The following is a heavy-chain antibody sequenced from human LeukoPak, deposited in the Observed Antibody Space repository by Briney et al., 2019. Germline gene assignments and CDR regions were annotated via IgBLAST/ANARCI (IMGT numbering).Heavy chain of an antibody. CDR2: ISSNGGST. J-gene: IGHJ4*02. CDR3: VKDIAAAGSHYFDY. CDR1: GFTFNSYA. Sequence: PGGPLRLSCSASGFTFNSYAMHWVRQAPGKGLESVSAISSNGGSTSYADSVKGRFTISRDNSKSTLWLQMSSLRAEDTAVYYCVKDIAAAGSHYFDYWGQGTLVTVSS. V-gene: IGHV3-64D*06. D-gene: IGHD6-13*01.